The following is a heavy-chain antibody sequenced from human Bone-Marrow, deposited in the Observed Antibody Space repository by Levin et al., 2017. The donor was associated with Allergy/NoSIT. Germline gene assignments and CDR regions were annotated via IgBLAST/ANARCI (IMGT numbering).Heavy chain of an antibody. V-gene: IGHV5-51*01. D-gene: IGHD6-6*01. CDR1: GFTFANSW. Sequence: KDGESLKISCKGYGFTFANSWIGWVRQMPGKGLEWMGIIYPGDSDTRYSPSFQGHVTISADKSISTAYLQWSSLKASDTAMYYCARPQRIATRNDALDIWGQGTMVTVSS. CDR3: ARPQRIATRNDALDI. CDR2: IYPGDSDT. J-gene: IGHJ3*02.